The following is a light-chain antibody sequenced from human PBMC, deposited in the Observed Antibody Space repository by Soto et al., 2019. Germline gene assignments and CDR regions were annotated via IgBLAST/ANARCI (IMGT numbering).Light chain of an antibody. CDR2: DGS. V-gene: IGKV3-11*01. Sequence: EIVLTQSPATLSLSPGERATLSCRASQSVSWYLAWYQQKPGQAPRLLIYDGSSRATGAPARLGGSGSGTDFTLTISNLEPEDFAVYYCQQRSNWPLTFGGGTKVEIK. CDR1: QSVSWY. CDR3: QQRSNWPLT. J-gene: IGKJ4*01.